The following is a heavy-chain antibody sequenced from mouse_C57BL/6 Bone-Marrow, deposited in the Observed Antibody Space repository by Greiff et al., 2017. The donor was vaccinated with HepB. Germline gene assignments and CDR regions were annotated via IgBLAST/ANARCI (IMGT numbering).Heavy chain of an antibody. J-gene: IGHJ1*03. V-gene: IGHV1-64*01. Sequence: VQLQQPGAELVKPGASVKLSCKASGYTFTSYWMHWVKQRPGQGLEWIGMIHPNSGSTNYNEKFKSKATLTVDKSSSTAYMQLSSLTSEDSAVYYCARDYCGSTLYFDVWGTGTTVTVSS. CDR2: IHPNSGST. CDR3: ARDYCGSTLYFDV. D-gene: IGHD1-1*01. CDR1: GYTFTSYW.